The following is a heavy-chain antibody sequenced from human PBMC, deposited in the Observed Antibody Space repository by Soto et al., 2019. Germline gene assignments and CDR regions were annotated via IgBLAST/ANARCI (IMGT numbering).Heavy chain of an antibody. J-gene: IGHJ4*02. CDR2: IIPIFGTA. CDR1: GGTFSSYA. V-gene: IGHV1-69*12. Sequence: QVQLVQSGAEVKKPGSSVKVSCKASGGTFSSYAISWVRQAPGQGLEWMGGIIPIFGTANYAQKFQGRVTITADDSTSTAYMEMSSLRSEDTAVYYCARGLQCYGDYGPWSRAINYFDYWGQGTLVTVSS. CDR3: ARGLQCYGDYGPWSRAINYFDY. D-gene: IGHD4-17*01.